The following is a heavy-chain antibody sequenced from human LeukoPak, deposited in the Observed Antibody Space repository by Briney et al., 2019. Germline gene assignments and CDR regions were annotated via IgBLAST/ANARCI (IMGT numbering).Heavy chain of an antibody. CDR2: IIPIFGTA. D-gene: IGHD4-23*01. Sequence: SVKVSCKASGGTFISYAISWVRQAPRQGLEWMGGIIPIFGTANYAQKFQGRVTITTDESTSTAYMELSSLRSEDTAVYYCARDRGPYGGNEDYYYYMDVWAKGPRSPSP. CDR1: GGTFISYA. CDR3: ARDRGPYGGNEDYYYYMDV. J-gene: IGHJ6*03. V-gene: IGHV1-69*05.